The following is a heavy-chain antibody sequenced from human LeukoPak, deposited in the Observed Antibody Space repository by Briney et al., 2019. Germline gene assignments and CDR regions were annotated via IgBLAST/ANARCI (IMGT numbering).Heavy chain of an antibody. CDR3: VRNNTMVRGVARFNLFDP. Sequence: KPSETLPLTCAVSGYSISNGDYWGWIRQPPGKGLEWIGSVYHSGSTSYNPSLKSRVTISVDTSKNQFSLKLSSVTAADTAVYYCVRNNTMVRGVARFNLFDPWGQGTLVTVSS. D-gene: IGHD3-10*01. CDR1: GYSISNGDY. CDR2: VYHSGST. J-gene: IGHJ5*02. V-gene: IGHV4-38-2*01.